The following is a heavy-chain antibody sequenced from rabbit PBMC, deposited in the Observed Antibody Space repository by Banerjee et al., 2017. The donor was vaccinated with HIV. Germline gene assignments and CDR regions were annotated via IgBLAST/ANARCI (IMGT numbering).Heavy chain of an antibody. CDR3: ARDNVASYNYYFKL. CDR2: IDAGSSGST. J-gene: IGHJ4*01. V-gene: IGHV1S45*01. Sequence: QEQLVESGGGLVQPGGSLKLSCKASGFSFSGSYWICWVRQAPGKGPEWIASIDAGSSGSTYYASWAKGRFTISKTSSTTVTLQMTSLTAADTATYFCARDNVASYNYYFKLWGPGTLVTVS. D-gene: IGHD1-1*01. CDR1: GFSFSGSYW.